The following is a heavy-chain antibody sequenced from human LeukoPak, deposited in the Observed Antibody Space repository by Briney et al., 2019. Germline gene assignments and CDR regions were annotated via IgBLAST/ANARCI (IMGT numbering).Heavy chain of an antibody. Sequence: GGSLRLSCASSGFTFSYYYMSWIRQAPGKGLEWVSYISSSGSTIYYADSVKGRFTISRYNAKNSLYLQMNSLRAEDTAVCYCERDRTYYDSSGLPYWGQGTLVTVSS. V-gene: IGHV3-11*04. CDR3: ERDRTYYDSSGLPY. D-gene: IGHD3-22*01. CDR1: GFTFSYYY. J-gene: IGHJ4*02. CDR2: ISSSGSTI.